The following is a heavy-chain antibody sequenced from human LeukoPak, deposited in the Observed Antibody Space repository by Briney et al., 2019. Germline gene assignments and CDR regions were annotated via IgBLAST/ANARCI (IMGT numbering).Heavy chain of an antibody. CDR3: ARGYHGSPYYFDY. CDR1: GFTFSSYG. V-gene: IGHV3-30*02. Sequence: GGSLRLSCRASGFTFSSYGMHWVRQAPGKGLEWVAFIRYDGSNKYYADSVKGRFTISRDNSKNTLYLQMNSLRAEDTAVYYCARGYHGSPYYFDYWGQGTLVTVSS. D-gene: IGHD3-10*01. CDR2: IRYDGSNK. J-gene: IGHJ4*02.